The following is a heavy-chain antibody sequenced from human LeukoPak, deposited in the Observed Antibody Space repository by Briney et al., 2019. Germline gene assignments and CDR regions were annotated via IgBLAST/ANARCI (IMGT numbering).Heavy chain of an antibody. J-gene: IGHJ4*02. D-gene: IGHD3-3*01. V-gene: IGHV4-39*07. CDR3: ARDFRGGYDFWSGYYTPYYFDY. Sequence: SETLSLTCTVSGGSISSSGYYWGWIRQPPGTGLEWIGSMYYSGSTYYNPSLKSRVTISVDTSKNHFSLKLSSVTAADTAVYYCARDFRGGYDFWSGYYTPYYFDYWGQGTLVTVSS. CDR2: MYYSGST. CDR1: GGSISSSGYY.